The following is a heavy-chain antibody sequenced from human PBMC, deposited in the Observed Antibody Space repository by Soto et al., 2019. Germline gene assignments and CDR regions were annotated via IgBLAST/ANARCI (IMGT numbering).Heavy chain of an antibody. J-gene: IGHJ6*02. CDR3: VRDPDQYSYYGLDV. V-gene: IGHV3-74*01. CDR2: INSDGTIT. CDR1: GFAFSSHW. Sequence: EVQLVESGGAFVQPGGSLRLSCVASGFAFSSHWMYWVRQAPGKGLVWVSRINSDGTITTYADSVKGRFTISRDNAKNTLYLQMNSLRVEDTALYYCVRDPDQYSYYGLDVWGQGTMVIVS. D-gene: IGHD2-15*01.